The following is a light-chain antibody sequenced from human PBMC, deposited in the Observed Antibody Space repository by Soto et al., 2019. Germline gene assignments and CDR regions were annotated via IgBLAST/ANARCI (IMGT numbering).Light chain of an antibody. CDR1: QSISSW. CDR3: QQYNSYPG. J-gene: IGKJ1*01. V-gene: IGKV1-5*03. CDR2: KAS. Sequence: DIQMTQSPSTLSACVGDRVTITCRASQSISSWLAWYQQKPGKAPKLLICKASSLESGVASRFSGSGSGTEFTLTISSLQPADFATYYCQQYNSYPGFGQGTKVEIK.